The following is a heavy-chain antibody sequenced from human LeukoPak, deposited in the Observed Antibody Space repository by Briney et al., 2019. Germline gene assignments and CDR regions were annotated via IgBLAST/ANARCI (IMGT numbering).Heavy chain of an antibody. D-gene: IGHD1-26*01. J-gene: IGHJ5*02. CDR2: INPNSGGT. CDR1: GYTFTSYG. CDR3: ARSGNYPNWFDP. V-gene: IGHV1-2*02. Sequence: GASVKVSCKASGYTFTSYGISWVRQAPGQGLEWMGWINPNSGGTNYAQKFQGRVTMTRDTSISTAYMELSRLRSDDTAVYYCARSGNYPNWFDPWGQGTLITVSS.